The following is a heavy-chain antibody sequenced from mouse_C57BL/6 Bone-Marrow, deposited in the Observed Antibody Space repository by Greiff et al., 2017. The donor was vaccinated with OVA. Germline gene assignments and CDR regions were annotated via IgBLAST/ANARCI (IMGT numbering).Heavy chain of an antibody. J-gene: IGHJ1*03. CDR1: GFTFSDYY. Sequence: EVKVVESEGGLVQPGSSMKLSCTASGFTFSDYYMAWVRQVPEKGLEWVANINSDGSSTYYLDSLKSRFIISRDNAKNILYLQMSSLKSEDTATYYCARDPLVYFDVWGTGTTVTVSS. V-gene: IGHV5-16*01. CDR3: ARDPLVYFDV. CDR2: INSDGSST.